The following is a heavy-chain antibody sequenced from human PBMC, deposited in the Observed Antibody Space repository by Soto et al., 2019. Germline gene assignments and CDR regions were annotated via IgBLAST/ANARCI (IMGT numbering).Heavy chain of an antibody. CDR1: GFSFTTYG. CDR3: AKDGTTAGIHYYGMDV. V-gene: IGHV3-23*01. J-gene: IGHJ6*02. D-gene: IGHD2-2*02. CDR2: IGRGGDT. Sequence: PGGSLRLSCEVSGFSFTTYGMNWVRQAPDKGLEWVSTIGRGGDTFYADSVKGRFTISRDISKNTLFLQMNSLRAEDTALYFCAKDGTTAGIHYYGMDVWGQGTTVTGSS.